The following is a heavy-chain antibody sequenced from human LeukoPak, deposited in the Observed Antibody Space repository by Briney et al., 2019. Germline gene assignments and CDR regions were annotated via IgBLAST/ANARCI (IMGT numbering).Heavy chain of an antibody. CDR3: ARWVVRSSSFYYFDY. Sequence: SETLSLTCAVYGGPFSGYYWSWIRQPPGKGLEWIGEINHSGSTNYNPSLKSRVTISVDTSKNQFSLKLSSVTAADTAVYYCARWVVRSSSFYYFDYWGQGTLVTVSS. CDR2: INHSGST. V-gene: IGHV4-34*01. D-gene: IGHD6-13*01. CDR1: GGPFSGYY. J-gene: IGHJ4*02.